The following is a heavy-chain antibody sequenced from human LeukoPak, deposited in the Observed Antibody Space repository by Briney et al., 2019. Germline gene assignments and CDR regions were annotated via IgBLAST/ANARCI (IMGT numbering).Heavy chain of an antibody. CDR3: AKGGGSLIGAFDI. CDR2: ISWNSGSI. CDR1: GFTFDDYA. Sequence: GGSLRLSCAASGFTFDDYAMHWVRQAPGKGLEWVSGISWNSGSIGYADSAKGRFTISRDNAKNSLYLQMNSLRAEDTALYYCAKGGGSLIGAFDIWGQGTMVTVSS. V-gene: IGHV3-9*01. J-gene: IGHJ3*02. D-gene: IGHD2-15*01.